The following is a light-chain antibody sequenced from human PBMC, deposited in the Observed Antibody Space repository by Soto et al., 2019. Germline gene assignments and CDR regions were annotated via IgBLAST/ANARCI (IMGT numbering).Light chain of an antibody. J-gene: IGKJ5*01. V-gene: IGKV3-11*01. CDR1: QSVSSY. CDR2: DAS. CDR3: QQCGSSST. Sequence: ETVLTQSPATLSLSPGERATLSCRASQSVSSYLAWYQQKPGQAPRLLIYDASNRATGIPARFSGSGSGTDFTLTISRLEPEDFAVYYCQQCGSSSTFGQGTRLEIK.